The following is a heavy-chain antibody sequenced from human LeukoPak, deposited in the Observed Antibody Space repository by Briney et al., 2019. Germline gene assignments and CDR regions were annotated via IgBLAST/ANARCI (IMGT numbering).Heavy chain of an antibody. CDR1: GFSFSSYW. CDR3: ARDRDYAFDY. D-gene: IGHD4-17*01. V-gene: IGHV3-23*01. Sequence: GGSLRLSCAASGFSFSSYWMSWVRQAPGKGLEWVSGVSGSGGVTYYADSVKGRFTISRDNSKNTLHLQMDSLRDEDTAVYYCARDRDYAFDYWGQGTLVTVSS. J-gene: IGHJ4*02. CDR2: VSGSGGVT.